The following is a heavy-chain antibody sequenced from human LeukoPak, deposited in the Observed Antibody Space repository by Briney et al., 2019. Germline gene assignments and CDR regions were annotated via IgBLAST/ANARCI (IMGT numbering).Heavy chain of an antibody. CDR1: GYTFTGYY. V-gene: IGHV1-2*02. CDR3: ATNFAVAGTDYYYYGMDV. Sequence: ASVKVSCKASGYTFTGYYMHWVRQAPGQGLEWVGWINPNNGGTNYARKFQGGVTMTRDTSISTAYMELSRLRSDDTAVYFCATNFAVAGTDYYYYGMDVWGQGTTVTVSS. CDR2: INPNNGGT. D-gene: IGHD6-19*01. J-gene: IGHJ6*02.